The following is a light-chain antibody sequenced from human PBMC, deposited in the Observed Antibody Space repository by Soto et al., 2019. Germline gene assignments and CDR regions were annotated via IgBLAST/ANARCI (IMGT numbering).Light chain of an antibody. CDR1: QTINNW. Sequence: DIQMTQSPSTLSASIGDRVTITCRASQTINNWLAWYQQKPGKAPNPLIYHASNLETGVPSRFSGSEFGTEFTLTISSLQPNDFATYYCQHYNSYPWTFGQGTKVDIK. V-gene: IGKV1-5*01. CDR3: QHYNSYPWT. J-gene: IGKJ1*01. CDR2: HAS.